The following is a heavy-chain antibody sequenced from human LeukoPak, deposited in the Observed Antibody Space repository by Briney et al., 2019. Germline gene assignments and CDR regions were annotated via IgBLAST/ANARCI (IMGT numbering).Heavy chain of an antibody. D-gene: IGHD6-13*01. J-gene: IGHJ4*02. CDR1: GFTFSSYE. CDR2: ISSSGSII. Sequence: GGSLRLSCAASGFTFSSYEMNWVRQAPGKGLEWVPYISSSGSIIHYADSVKGRFTISRDNAKNSVYLQMNSLRADDTAVYYCARGYSSSWNDYWGQGTLVTVSS. CDR3: ARGYSSSWNDY. V-gene: IGHV3-48*03.